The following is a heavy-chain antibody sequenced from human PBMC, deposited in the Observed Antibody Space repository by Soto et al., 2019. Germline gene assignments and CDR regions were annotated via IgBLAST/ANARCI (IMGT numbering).Heavy chain of an antibody. D-gene: IGHD6-6*01. CDR1: GFIFSSYW. V-gene: IGHV3-7*03. Sequence: GGSLRLSCAASGFIFSSYWMSWVRQAPGKGLEWVANIKQDGSEKYYVDSVKGRFTISRDNAKNSLYLQMNSLRAEDTAVYYCARVDKQLGYMDVWGKGTTVTVSS. J-gene: IGHJ6*03. CDR2: IKQDGSEK. CDR3: ARVDKQLGYMDV.